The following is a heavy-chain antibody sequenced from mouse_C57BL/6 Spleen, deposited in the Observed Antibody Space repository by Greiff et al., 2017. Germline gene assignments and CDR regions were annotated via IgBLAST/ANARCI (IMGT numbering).Heavy chain of an antibody. D-gene: IGHD3-2*02. Sequence: EVQLQESGPGLAKPSQSLSLTCSVSGYSITSDYWNWIRKFPGNKLEYMGYISYSGSTYYYPSLKSRISITRDTSKNQYYLQLNSVTTEDTATYYCASGASSGPYAMDYWGQGTSVTVSS. CDR3: ASGASSGPYAMDY. J-gene: IGHJ4*01. CDR2: ISYSGST. V-gene: IGHV3-8*01. CDR1: GYSITSDY.